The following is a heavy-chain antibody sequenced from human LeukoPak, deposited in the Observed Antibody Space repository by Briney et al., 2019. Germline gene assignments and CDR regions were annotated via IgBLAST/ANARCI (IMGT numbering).Heavy chain of an antibody. CDR2: FDPEDGET. J-gene: IGHJ4*02. V-gene: IGHV1-24*01. CDR1: GYTLTELS. D-gene: IGHD4-23*01. CDR3: ARDDYGGSPRILGFVDY. Sequence: ASVKVSCKVSGYTLTELSMHWVRQAPGKGLEWMGGFDPEDGETIHAQKFQGRVTMTEDTSTDTAYVELSSLRSEDTAVYYCARDDYGGSPRILGFVDYWGQGTLVTVSS.